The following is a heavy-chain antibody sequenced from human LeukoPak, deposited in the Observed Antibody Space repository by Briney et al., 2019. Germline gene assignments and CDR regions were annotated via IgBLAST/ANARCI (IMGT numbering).Heavy chain of an antibody. CDR1: GGSFSSSSYY. CDR2: IYYSGNT. Sequence: PSETLSLTCTVSGGSFSSSSYYWGWIRQPPGKGLEWIESIYYSGNTYYNLSLKRRVTISIDTSKNQFSLKLSSVTAADTAVYYCARPGIVGAPRKYYYYGMDVWGQGTTVTVSS. V-gene: IGHV4-39*01. CDR3: ARPGIVGAPRKYYYYGMDV. D-gene: IGHD1-26*01. J-gene: IGHJ6*02.